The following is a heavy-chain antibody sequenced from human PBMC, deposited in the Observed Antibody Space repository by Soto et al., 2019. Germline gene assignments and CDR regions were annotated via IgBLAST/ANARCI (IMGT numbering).Heavy chain of an antibody. Sequence: QVQLVQSGAEVKKPGSSVKVSCKASGGTFSSYAISWVRQAPGQGLEWMGGIIPIFGTANYAQKFQGRVTITADESTSTAYMELSSLRSEDTAVYYCARRVLVWGSLPSENGYYYGMDVWGQGTTVTVSS. CDR2: IIPIFGTA. CDR3: ARRVLVWGSLPSENGYYYGMDV. V-gene: IGHV1-69*12. J-gene: IGHJ6*02. D-gene: IGHD3-16*01. CDR1: GGTFSSYA.